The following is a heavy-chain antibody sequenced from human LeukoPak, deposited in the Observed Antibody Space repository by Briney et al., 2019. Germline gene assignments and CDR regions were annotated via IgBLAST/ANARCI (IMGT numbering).Heavy chain of an antibody. D-gene: IGHD3-3*01. CDR2: ISSIGSYI. V-gene: IGHV3-21*01. J-gene: IGHJ4*02. Sequence: KTGGSLRLSCAVSGFTFSSYTMNWVRQAPGKGLEWVSSISSIGSYIYYADSVKGRFTISRDNAKNSLYLQMNSLRAEDTAVYYCARAGKLRFLERRNNYFDYWGQGTLVTVSS. CDR1: GFTFSSYT. CDR3: ARAGKLRFLERRNNYFDY.